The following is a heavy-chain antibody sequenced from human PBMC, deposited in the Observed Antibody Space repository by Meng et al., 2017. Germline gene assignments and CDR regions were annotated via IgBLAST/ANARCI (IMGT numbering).Heavy chain of an antibody. CDR2: INPNSGGT. CDR3: ARDDYGDYIDY. CDR1: GYTFMGYS. D-gene: IGHD4-17*01. Sequence: VQLGTEVKKRSRPVKLSCKAFGYTFMGYSMHWLRKAPGQALEWMGRINPNSGGTNYAQKFQGRVTMTSDTSISTAYMELSRLRSDDTAVYYCARDDYGDYIDYWGQGTLVTVTS. J-gene: IGHJ4*02. V-gene: IGHV1-2*06.